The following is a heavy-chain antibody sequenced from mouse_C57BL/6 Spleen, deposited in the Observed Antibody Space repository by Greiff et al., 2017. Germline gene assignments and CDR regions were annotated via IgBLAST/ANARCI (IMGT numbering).Heavy chain of an antibody. CDR2: IDPSDSYT. J-gene: IGHJ3*01. CDR3: AILGGWFAY. V-gene: IGHV1-59*01. Sequence: VQLQQPGAELVRPGTSVKLSCKASGYTFTSYWMHWVKQRPGQGLKWIGVIDPSDSYTNYNQKFKGKATLTVDTSSSTAYMQLSSLTSEDSAVYYCAILGGWFAYWGQGTLVTVSA. CDR1: GYTFTSYW.